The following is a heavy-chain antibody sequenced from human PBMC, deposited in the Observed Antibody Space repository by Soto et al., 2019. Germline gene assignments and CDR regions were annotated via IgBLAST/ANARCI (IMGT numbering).Heavy chain of an antibody. V-gene: IGHV4-39*01. D-gene: IGHD4-17*01. CDR2: IYYSGRS. CDR3: ARQRTTVVTQAYFDH. Sequence: PSETLSLTCTVSGGSITSSSYYWGWIRQPPGKGLEWIGGIYYSGRSYYNPSLKSRVTMSVDTSKNQFSLTLNSVTAADAAGYYCARQRTTVVTQAYFDHWGQGTLVTVSS. CDR1: GGSITSSSYY. J-gene: IGHJ4*02.